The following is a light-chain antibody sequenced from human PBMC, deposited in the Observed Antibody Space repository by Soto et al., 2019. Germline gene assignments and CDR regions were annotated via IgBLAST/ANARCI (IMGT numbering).Light chain of an antibody. J-gene: IGKJ1*01. CDR3: QQYGSSLRT. CDR2: GAS. V-gene: IGKV3-20*01. Sequence: IVLPKSPCTLSLSPGERSALSGMSSQSVSNNYLAWYQQKPGQAPRLLIYGASSRATGIPDRFSGSGSGTDFTLTISRLEPEDFAVYYCQQYGSSLRTFGQGTKVDIK. CDR1: QSVSNNY.